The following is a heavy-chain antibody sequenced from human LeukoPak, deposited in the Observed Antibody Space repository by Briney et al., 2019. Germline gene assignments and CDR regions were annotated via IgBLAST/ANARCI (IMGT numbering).Heavy chain of an antibody. CDR3: ARKFYSGPNWFDP. D-gene: IGHD2/OR15-2a*01. V-gene: IGHV3-30*02. Sequence: AGSLRLSCAASGFTISNYGMHWVRQAPGTGQEWVAFIRHDESDKSYADSVKGRFTISRDNSTSTLYLQMNSLRAEDTAVFYCARKFYSGPNWFDPWGQGTLVTVSS. J-gene: IGHJ5*02. CDR1: GFTISNYG. CDR2: IRHDESDK.